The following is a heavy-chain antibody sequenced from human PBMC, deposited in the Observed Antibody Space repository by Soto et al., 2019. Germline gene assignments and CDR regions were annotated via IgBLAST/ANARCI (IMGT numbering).Heavy chain of an antibody. J-gene: IGHJ5*02. CDR1: GGSFSGYY. CDR2: INHSGST. D-gene: IGHD2-15*01. V-gene: IGHV4-34*01. CDR3: ARKRWSPRTLWFDP. Sequence: QVQLQQWGAGLLKPSETLSLTCAVYGGSFSGYYWSWIRQPPGKGLEWIGEINHSGSTNYNPSLKGRVTISVDTSKNQFSLTLSSVTAAATAVYYCARKRWSPRTLWFDPWGQGTLVTVSS.